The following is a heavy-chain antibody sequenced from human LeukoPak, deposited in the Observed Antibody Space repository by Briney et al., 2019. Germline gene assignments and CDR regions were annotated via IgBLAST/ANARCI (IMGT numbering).Heavy chain of an antibody. CDR2: INPSGGST. CDR1: GYTFTSYD. J-gene: IGHJ4*02. D-gene: IGHD1-26*01. CDR3: ARDLSGSYRNFDY. V-gene: IGHV1-46*01. Sequence: ASVKVSCKASGYTFTSYDINWVRQAPGQGLEWMGIINPSGGSTSYAQKFQGRVTMTRDTSASTVYMELSSLRSEDTAVYYCARDLSGSYRNFDYWGQGTLVTVSS.